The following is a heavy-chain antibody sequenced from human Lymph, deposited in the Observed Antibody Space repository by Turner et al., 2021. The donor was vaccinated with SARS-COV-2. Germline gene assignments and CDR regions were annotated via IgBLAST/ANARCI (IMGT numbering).Heavy chain of an antibody. Sequence: EVQLVESGGGLVQPGGSLRLSCAAYGFTFSYYWMSWVRQASGKGLEWVANIKQDGSEKYYVDSVKGRFTISRDNAKNSLFLQMNSLRAEDTAVYYCARMGSSSWYFDYWGQGTLVTVSS. V-gene: IGHV3-7*01. CDR3: ARMGSSSWYFDY. CDR2: IKQDGSEK. CDR1: GFTFSYYW. D-gene: IGHD1-26*01. J-gene: IGHJ4*02.